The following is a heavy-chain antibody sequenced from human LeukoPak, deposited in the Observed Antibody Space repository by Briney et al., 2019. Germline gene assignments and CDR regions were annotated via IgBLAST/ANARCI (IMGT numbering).Heavy chain of an antibody. CDR3: ARGRDEIDY. Sequence: ASVTVFCKASEYTFTGYSLHWVRQAPRQGLEWMGWINPNSGDSNIAQNFQIRVTMTRDKSISTIYMELRRLRFDDTAVYYCARGRDEIDYWGQGTLVTVSS. CDR1: EYTFTGYS. D-gene: IGHD3-10*01. CDR2: INPNSGDS. V-gene: IGHV1-2*02. J-gene: IGHJ4*02.